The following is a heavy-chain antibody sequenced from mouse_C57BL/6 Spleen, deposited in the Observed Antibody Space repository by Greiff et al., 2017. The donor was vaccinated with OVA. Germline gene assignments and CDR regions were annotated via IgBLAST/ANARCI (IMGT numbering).Heavy chain of an antibody. CDR1: GFTFSSYG. CDR3: ASGAYPGN. J-gene: IGHJ2*01. V-gene: IGHV5-6*01. D-gene: IGHD6-5*01. CDR2: ISSGGSYT. Sequence: EVQLVESGGDLVKPGGSLKLSCAASGFTFSSYGMSWVRQTPDKRLEWVATISSGGSYTYYPDSVKGRFTISRDNAKNTLYLQMSSLKSEDTAMYYCASGAYPGNWGQGTTLTVSS.